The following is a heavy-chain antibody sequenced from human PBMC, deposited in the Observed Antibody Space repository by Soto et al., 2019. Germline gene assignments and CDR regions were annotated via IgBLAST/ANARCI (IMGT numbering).Heavy chain of an antibody. Sequence: EVQVVQSGGGLVQPGGSLRLSCVASGYTFSSMWMHWVRQAPGKGLQWVSYINNDGTNTHYADSVRGRFTISRDNAKNTVYLPMSSLRADDTAVYYCARSGGGLDYWGQGTLVTVSS. CDR3: ARSGGGLDY. J-gene: IGHJ4*02. CDR1: GYTFSSMW. D-gene: IGHD3-16*01. V-gene: IGHV3-74*01. CDR2: INNDGTNT.